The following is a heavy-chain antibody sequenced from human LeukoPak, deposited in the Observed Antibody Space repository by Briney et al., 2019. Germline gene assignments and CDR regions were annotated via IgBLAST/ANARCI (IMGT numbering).Heavy chain of an antibody. CDR3: ARDSRDYGSGSYLDV. CDR2: ITGSIYFSGST. D-gene: IGHD3-10*01. V-gene: IGHV4-59*01. CDR1: GGSINNYY. J-gene: IGHJ6*02. Sequence: TSETLSLTRTVSGGSINNYYWNWIRQPPGKGLEWIGYITGSIYFSGSTKYDPSLESRVTMSVDTSKNQFSLTLSSVTAADTAVYYCARDSRDYGSGSYLDVWGQGTTVTVSS.